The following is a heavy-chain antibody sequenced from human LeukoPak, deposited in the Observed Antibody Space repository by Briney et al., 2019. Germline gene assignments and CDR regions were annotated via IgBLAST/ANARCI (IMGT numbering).Heavy chain of an antibody. Sequence: SGGSLRLSCAASGFTFDTYSMNWVRQAPGKRLEWVSYISGDTGTKYYADSVKGRFTISRDVAKSSLYLQMNSLRAEDTAIYYCARTSTYGDYDYWGQGTLVTVSS. CDR1: GFTFDTYS. D-gene: IGHD4-17*01. CDR3: ARTSTYGDYDY. CDR2: ISGDTGTK. J-gene: IGHJ4*02. V-gene: IGHV3-48*01.